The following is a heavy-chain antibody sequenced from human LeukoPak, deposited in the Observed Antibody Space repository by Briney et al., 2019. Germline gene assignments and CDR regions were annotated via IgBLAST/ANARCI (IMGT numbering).Heavy chain of an antibody. J-gene: IGHJ4*02. D-gene: IGHD6-13*01. Sequence: PSQTLTLTCTVSGGSISSGGYYWSWIRQHPGKGLEWIGYIYYSGSTYYNPSLKSRVTISVDTSKNQFSLKLSSVTAADTAVYYCARVLTGGRAFVHEQLPSLRSKYFDYWGQGTLVTVSS. V-gene: IGHV4-31*03. CDR2: IYYSGST. CDR3: ARVLTGGRAFVHEQLPSLRSKYFDY. CDR1: GGSISSGGYY.